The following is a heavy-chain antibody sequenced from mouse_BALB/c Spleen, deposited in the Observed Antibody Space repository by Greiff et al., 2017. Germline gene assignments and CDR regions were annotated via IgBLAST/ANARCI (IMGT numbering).Heavy chain of an antibody. CDR3: ARGIYYGYRFAY. CDR1: GYSITSDYA. Sequence: VQLKQSGPGLVKPSQSLSLTCTVTGYSITSDYAWNWIRQFPGNKLEWMGYISYSGSTSYNPSLKSRISITRDTSKNQFFLQLNSVTTEDTATYYCARGIYYGYRFAYWGQGTLVTVSA. D-gene: IGHD2-2*01. CDR2: ISYSGST. V-gene: IGHV3-2*02. J-gene: IGHJ3*01.